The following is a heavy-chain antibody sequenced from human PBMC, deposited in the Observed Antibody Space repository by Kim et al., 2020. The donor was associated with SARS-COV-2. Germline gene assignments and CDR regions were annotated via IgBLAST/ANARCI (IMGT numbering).Heavy chain of an antibody. J-gene: IGHJ3*02. D-gene: IGHD2-21*02. CDR2: IYYSGST. CDR1: GGSISSYY. Sequence: SETLSLTCTVSGGSISSYYWSWIRQPPGKGLEWIGYIYYSGSTNYNPSLKSRVTISVDTSKNQFSLKLSSVTAADTAVYYCARAEAYCGGDCYSAAFDIWGQGTMVTVSS. CDR3: ARAEAYCGGDCYSAAFDI. V-gene: IGHV4-59*01.